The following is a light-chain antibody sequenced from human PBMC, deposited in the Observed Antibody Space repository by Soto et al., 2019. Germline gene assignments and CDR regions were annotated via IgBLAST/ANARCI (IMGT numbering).Light chain of an antibody. CDR1: QGISNY. CDR2: AAS. V-gene: IGKV1-27*01. CDR3: QKYNSAPWT. Sequence: DIEMTQSPSSLSASVGDTVTITCRASQGISNYLAWYQQKPGKVPKLLIYAASTFQSGVPFRFSGRGSGTDFTLTISSLQPEDVATYYYQKYNSAPWTFGQGTKVEIK. J-gene: IGKJ1*01.